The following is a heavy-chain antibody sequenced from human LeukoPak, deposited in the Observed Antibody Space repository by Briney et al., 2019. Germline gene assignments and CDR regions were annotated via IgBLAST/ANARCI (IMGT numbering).Heavy chain of an antibody. V-gene: IGHV3-23*01. CDR1: GFTFSSYA. D-gene: IGHD2-15*01. CDR3: AEAPRSVVAAFFDY. Sequence: GGSLRLSCAASGFTFSSYAMSWVRQAPGKGLEWVSAISGSGGSTYYADSVKGRFTISRDNSKNTLYLQMNSLRAEDTAVYYCAEAPRSVVAAFFDYWGQGTLVTVSS. J-gene: IGHJ4*02. CDR2: ISGSGGST.